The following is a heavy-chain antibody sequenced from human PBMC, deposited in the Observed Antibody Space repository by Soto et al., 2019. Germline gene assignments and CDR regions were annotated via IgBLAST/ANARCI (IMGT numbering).Heavy chain of an antibody. V-gene: IGHV4-30-2*01. D-gene: IGHD2-15*01. Sequence: QLQLQESGSGLVNPSQTLSLTCGVSGGSVSSGVYSWSWIRQPPGKGMEWIGYIYHSGSFLYNPSLKSRGTISRDGHENQSALKLRSVTAADTAVYYCAREKGYCSGGTCTDTMTSVTTRYFDSWGQGTLVTVSS. CDR3: AREKGYCSGGTCTDTMTSVTTRYFDS. J-gene: IGHJ4*02. CDR1: GGSVSSGVYS. CDR2: IYHSGSF.